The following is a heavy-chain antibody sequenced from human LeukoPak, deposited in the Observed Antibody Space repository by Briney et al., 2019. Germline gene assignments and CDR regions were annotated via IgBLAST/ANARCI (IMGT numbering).Heavy chain of an antibody. CDR1: GGSISSTSYY. CDR2: IYHSGST. D-gene: IGHD5-12*01. CDR3: ARVTTINWFDP. V-gene: IGHV4-61*01. J-gene: IGHJ5*02. Sequence: SETLSLTCTVSGGSISSTSYYWSWIRQPPGKGLEWIGYIYHSGSTNYNPSLKSRVTISVDTSKNQFSLKLSSVTAADTAVYYCARVTTINWFDPWGQGTLVTVSS.